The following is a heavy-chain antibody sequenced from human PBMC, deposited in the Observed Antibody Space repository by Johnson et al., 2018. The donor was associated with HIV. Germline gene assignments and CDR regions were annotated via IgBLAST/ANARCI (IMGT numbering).Heavy chain of an antibody. D-gene: IGHD1-26*01. CDR1: GFTFRSYA. V-gene: IGHV3-30*04. CDR3: ARVRIGRENAFDI. CDR2: IGYDGNDK. J-gene: IGHJ3*02. Sequence: QMLLVESGGGVVQPWRSLRLSCAASGFTFRSYAMHWVRQAPGKGLEWVAAIGYDGNDKDYADSVKGRFTISRDNSRNTLYLHLNSLRAVDTAVYYCARVRIGRENAFDIWGQGTMVTVSS.